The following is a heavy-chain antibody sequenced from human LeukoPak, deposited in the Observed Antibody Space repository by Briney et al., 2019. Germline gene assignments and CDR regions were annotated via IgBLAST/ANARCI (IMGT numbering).Heavy chain of an antibody. D-gene: IGHD3-10*01. V-gene: IGHV4-59*08. CDR1: DGSISSYY. Sequence: KPSETLSLTCTVSDGSISSYYWSWIRQPPGKGLEWIGYIYYSGTTNYNPSLKSRVTILVDTSKNQFSLKLTSATAADTAIYYCARRPTKDQLRGLIWFDPWGRGTLVTVSS. J-gene: IGHJ5*02. CDR2: IYYSGTT. CDR3: ARRPTKDQLRGLIWFDP.